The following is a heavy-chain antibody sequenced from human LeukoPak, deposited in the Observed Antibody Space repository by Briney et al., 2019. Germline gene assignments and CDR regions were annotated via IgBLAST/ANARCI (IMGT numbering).Heavy chain of an antibody. CDR3: ASTGLATISYDY. CDR1: GGTFTSYA. D-gene: IGHD5-12*01. CDR2: IIPILGIA. Sequence: SVKVSCKASGGTFTSYAIIWVRQAPGQGLEWMGRIIPILGIANYAQKFQGRVTITADKSTSTAYMELSSLRSEDTAVYYCASTGLATISYDYWGQGTLVTVSS. V-gene: IGHV1-69*04. J-gene: IGHJ4*02.